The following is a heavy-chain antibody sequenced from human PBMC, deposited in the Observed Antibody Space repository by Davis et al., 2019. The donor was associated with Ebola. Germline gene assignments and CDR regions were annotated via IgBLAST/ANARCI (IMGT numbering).Heavy chain of an antibody. D-gene: IGHD3-3*01. J-gene: IGHJ4*02. V-gene: IGHV1-46*01. CDR1: GYTFTSYY. CDR2: INPSGGST. Sequence: ASVKVSCKASGYTFTSYYIHWVRQAPGQGLEWMGIINPSGGSTSYAQKFQGRVTMTRDTSTSTVYMELSSLRSEDTAVYYCARDGAFGVVIMDYFDYWGQGTLVTVSS. CDR3: ARDGAFGVVIMDYFDY.